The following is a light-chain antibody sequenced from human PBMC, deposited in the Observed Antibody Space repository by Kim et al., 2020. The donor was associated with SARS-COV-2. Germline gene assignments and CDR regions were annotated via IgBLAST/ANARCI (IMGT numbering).Light chain of an antibody. CDR3: CSYARGGYYV. V-gene: IGLV2-23*02. J-gene: IGLJ1*01. CDR2: EVS. CDR1: SNDVGNYNY. Sequence: QSALTQPRSVSGSPGQSITISCTGTSNDVGNYNYVSWYQQQPGKAPKLLIYEVSKRPSEVSNRFTGSKSGNTASLTISGLQADDEADYYCCSYARGGYYVFGIGTKVTVL.